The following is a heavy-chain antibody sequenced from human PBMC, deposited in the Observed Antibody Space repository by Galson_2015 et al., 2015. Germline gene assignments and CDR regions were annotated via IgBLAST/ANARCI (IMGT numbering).Heavy chain of an antibody. D-gene: IGHD1-26*01. CDR2: IYYSGST. CDR1: GGSISSSY. CDR3: AKFSGSYSYFGY. V-gene: IGHV4-59*01. J-gene: IGHJ4*02. Sequence: ETLSLTCTVSGGSISSSYWSWIRQPPGKGLEWIGYIYYSGSTNYNPSLKSRVTISVDTSKNQFSLKLSSVTAADTAVYYCAKFSGSYSYFGYWGQGTLVTVSS.